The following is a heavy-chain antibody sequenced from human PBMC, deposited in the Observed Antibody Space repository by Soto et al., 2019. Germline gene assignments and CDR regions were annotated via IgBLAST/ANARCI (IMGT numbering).Heavy chain of an antibody. CDR2: IYHSGST. Sequence: PSETLSLTCAVSGGSISSGGYSWSWIRQPPGKGLEWIGYIYHSGSTYYNPSLKSRVTISVDRSKNQFSLKLSSVTAADTAVYYCARAEGGIFDYWAQGTLVTVSS. CDR3: ARAEGGIFDY. CDR1: GGSISSGGYS. V-gene: IGHV4-30-2*01. J-gene: IGHJ4*02.